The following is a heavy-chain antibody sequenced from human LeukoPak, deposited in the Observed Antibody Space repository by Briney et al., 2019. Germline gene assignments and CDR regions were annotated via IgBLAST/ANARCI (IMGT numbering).Heavy chain of an antibody. V-gene: IGHV4-61*05. J-gene: IGHJ4*02. Sequence: SETLSLTCTVSGGSISSSSYYWGWIRQPPGKGLEWIGYIYYSGSTNYKPSLKSRVTISVDTSKNQFSLKLSSVTAADPAVYYCARGQTTYYYDSSGYFSPSSEFIYGYWGQGTLVTVSS. CDR3: ARGQTTYYYDSSGYFSPSSEFIYGY. CDR1: GGSISSSSYY. CDR2: IYYSGST. D-gene: IGHD3-22*01.